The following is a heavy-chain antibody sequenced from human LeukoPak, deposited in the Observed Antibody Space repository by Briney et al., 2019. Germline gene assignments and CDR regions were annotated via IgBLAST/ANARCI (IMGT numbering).Heavy chain of an antibody. J-gene: IGHJ4*02. V-gene: IGHV3-48*03. CDR3: ARSIAVAGSPSDC. Sequence: GGSLRLSCAASGFTFSSYEMNWVRQAPGKGLEWVSYISSSGSTIYYADSVKGRFTISRDNAKNSLYLQMNSLRAEDTAVYYCARSIAVAGSPSDCWGQGTLVTVSS. D-gene: IGHD6-19*01. CDR2: ISSSGSTI. CDR1: GFTFSSYE.